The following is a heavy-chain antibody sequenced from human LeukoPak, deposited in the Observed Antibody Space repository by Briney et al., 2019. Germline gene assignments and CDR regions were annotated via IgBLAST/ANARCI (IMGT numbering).Heavy chain of an antibody. D-gene: IGHD6-6*01. CDR3: ARHRSSWLIDY. Sequence: GGSLRLSCAASGFTFSSCAMSWVRQAPWERLQWVSGISDSGGNTYYADSVRGRFTISRDNSKNTLYLQMNSLRAEDTAVYYCARHRSSWLIDYRGQGTLVTVSS. CDR2: ISDSGGNT. J-gene: IGHJ4*02. CDR1: GFTFSSCA. V-gene: IGHV3-23*01.